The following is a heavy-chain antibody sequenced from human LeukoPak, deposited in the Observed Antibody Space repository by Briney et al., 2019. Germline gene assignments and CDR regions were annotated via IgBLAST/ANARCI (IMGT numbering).Heavy chain of an antibody. CDR1: GYSFTSYW. J-gene: IGHJ4*02. Sequence: GESLKISCKGSGYSFTSYWIGWVRQMPGKGLGWMGMFYSGDSDTRYSPSFQGQVTISADKSISTAYLQWSSLEASDTAMYYCGRAGSSGGSCDYWGQGTLVTVSS. V-gene: IGHV5-51*01. CDR3: GRAGSSGGSCDY. D-gene: IGHD2-15*01. CDR2: FYSGDSDT.